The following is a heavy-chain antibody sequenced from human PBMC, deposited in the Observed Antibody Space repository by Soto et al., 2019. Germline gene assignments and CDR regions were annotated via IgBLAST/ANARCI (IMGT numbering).Heavy chain of an antibody. CDR1: GFTFSTYA. Sequence: EVQLLESGGGLVQPGGSLRLSCAASGFTFSTYAMSWVRQAPGKGLEWVPTIANSGGITYYADSVKGRFTISRDNSKNTLYLQMNSLRAEDTAVYYCAKGGYNYGFLFDCWGQGTLVTVSS. CDR2: IANSGGIT. CDR3: AKGGYNYGFLFDC. J-gene: IGHJ4*02. D-gene: IGHD5-18*01. V-gene: IGHV3-23*01.